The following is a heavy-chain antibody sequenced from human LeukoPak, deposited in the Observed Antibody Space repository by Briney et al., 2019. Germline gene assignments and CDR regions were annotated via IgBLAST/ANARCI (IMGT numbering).Heavy chain of an antibody. D-gene: IGHD1-26*01. V-gene: IGHV3-49*03. CDR3: TRGVVAASALFDY. CDR2: IRGKTYGGTT. Sequence: GGSLRLSCTASGFTFGDYIMSWFRQAPGKGLEWVGFIRGKTYGGTTEYVASVKGRFTISRDDSRSIAYLQMNSLKTEDTAMYFCTRGVVAASALFDYWGQGTLVTVSS. CDR1: GFTFGDYI. J-gene: IGHJ4*02.